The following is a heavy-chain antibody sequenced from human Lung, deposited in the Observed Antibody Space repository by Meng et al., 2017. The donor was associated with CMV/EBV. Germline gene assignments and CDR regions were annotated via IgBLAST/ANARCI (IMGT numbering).Heavy chain of an antibody. V-gene: IGHV3-23*01. D-gene: IGHD6-6*01. J-gene: IGHJ4*02. CDR2: ISGSGGST. CDR3: AKAYSSSSVGTNRGFDY. CDR1: GFTFSSFA. Sequence: GGXLRLXCEASGFTFSSFAMSWVRKAPGKGLEWVPAISGSGGSTYYADSVKGRFTIPRDNSKNTLYLKMNSLRAEDTAVYYGAKAYSSSSVGTNRGFDYWXQGTXVTVSS.